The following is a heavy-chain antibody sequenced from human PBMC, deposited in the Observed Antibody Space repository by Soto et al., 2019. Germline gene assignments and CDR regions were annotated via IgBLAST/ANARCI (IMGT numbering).Heavy chain of an antibody. CDR2: IYSGGST. D-gene: IGHD3-10*01. J-gene: IGHJ4*02. V-gene: IGHV3-66*04. CDR1: GFTFSGSS. CDR3: ARPPYYYGSGSVGY. Sequence: TGGSLILSCAASGFTFSGSSMHWVRQAPGKGLEWVSVIYSGGSTYYADSVKGRFTISRDNSKNTLFLQMNSLRPEDTAVYYCARPPYYYGSGSVGYWGQGTLVTVSS.